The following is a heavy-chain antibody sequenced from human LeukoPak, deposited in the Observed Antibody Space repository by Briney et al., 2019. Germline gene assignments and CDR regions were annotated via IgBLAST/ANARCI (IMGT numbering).Heavy chain of an antibody. V-gene: IGHV1-18*01. CDR1: GYTFTSCG. CDR2: ISAYNGNT. CDR3: ARVTRDGYNWSILDYFDY. J-gene: IGHJ4*02. D-gene: IGHD5-24*01. Sequence: ASVKVSCKASGYTFTSCGISWVRQAPGQGLEWMGWISAYNGNTNYAQKLQGRVTMTTDTSTSTAYMELRSLRSDDTAVYYCARVTRDGYNWSILDYFDYWGQGTLVTVSS.